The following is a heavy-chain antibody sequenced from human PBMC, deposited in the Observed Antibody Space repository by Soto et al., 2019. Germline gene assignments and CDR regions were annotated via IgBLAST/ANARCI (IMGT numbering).Heavy chain of an antibody. CDR3: AKDQQRSVTSDAFDI. J-gene: IGHJ3*02. V-gene: IGHV1-69*13. CDR1: GGTFSNYA. D-gene: IGHD6-25*01. CDR2: IIPIFDST. Sequence: SVKVSCKASGGTFSNYAINWVRQAPGQGLEWMGGIIPIFDSTNSAQKFQGRVTLTADESTSSIYMELSSLTSEDTGVYYCAKDQQRSVTSDAFDIWGQGTMVTVSS.